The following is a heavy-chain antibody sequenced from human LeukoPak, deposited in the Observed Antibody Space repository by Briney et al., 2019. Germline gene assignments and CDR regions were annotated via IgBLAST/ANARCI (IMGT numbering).Heavy chain of an antibody. Sequence: GGSLRLSCVASGFRFDDYVMHWVRQVPGEGLEWVSGISWNSANIGYGDSVKGRFSISRDNAKKSLYLQMNNLRSDDTALYYCAGGYYRYWGQGTLVTVSP. J-gene: IGHJ4*02. CDR3: AGGYYRY. CDR1: GFRFDDYV. D-gene: IGHD3-22*01. CDR2: ISWNSANI. V-gene: IGHV3-9*01.